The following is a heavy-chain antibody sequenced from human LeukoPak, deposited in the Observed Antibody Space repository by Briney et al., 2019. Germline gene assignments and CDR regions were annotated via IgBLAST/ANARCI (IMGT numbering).Heavy chain of an antibody. CDR3: ARGYDYWSGYSPDY. D-gene: IGHD3-3*01. V-gene: IGHV3-64*01. CDR1: GFTFSSYA. CDR2: ISSNGGST. J-gene: IGHJ4*02. Sequence: GGSLRLSCAASGFTFSSYAMHWVRQAPGKGLECVSAISSNGGSTYYANSVKGRFTISRDNSKNTLCLQMGSLRAEDRAVYYCARGYDYWSGYSPDYWGQGTVVTVSS.